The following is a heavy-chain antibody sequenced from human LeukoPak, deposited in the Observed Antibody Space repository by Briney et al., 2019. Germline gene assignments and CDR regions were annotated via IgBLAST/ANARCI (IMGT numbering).Heavy chain of an antibody. Sequence: GESLKISCKGSGYTFIANWIGWVRQVPGKGLEWMGIIYPGDSDTRYSPSFQGQVTISADKSISTAYLQWSSRKASDTAMYYCAGLEPVRGVITGPDYWGQGTLVTVSS. CDR2: IYPGDSDT. CDR1: GYTFIANW. D-gene: IGHD3-10*01. V-gene: IGHV5-51*01. J-gene: IGHJ4*02. CDR3: AGLEPVRGVITGPDY.